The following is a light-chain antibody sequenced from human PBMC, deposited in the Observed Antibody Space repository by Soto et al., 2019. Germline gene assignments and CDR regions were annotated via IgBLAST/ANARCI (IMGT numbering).Light chain of an antibody. CDR1: QSVGSS. CDR2: DAS. Sequence: EIVLTQSPATLSLSPGERATLSCRASQSVGSSLAWYQQKPGQAPRLLIYDASNRATGIPARFSGSGSGTEFILTISSVESEDFAIYYCQQHNDWPTFGQGTRLEIK. J-gene: IGKJ5*01. V-gene: IGKV3-11*01. CDR3: QQHNDWPT.